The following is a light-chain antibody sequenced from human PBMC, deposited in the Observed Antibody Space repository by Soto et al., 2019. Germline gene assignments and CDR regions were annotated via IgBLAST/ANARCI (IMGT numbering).Light chain of an antibody. V-gene: IGKV4-1*01. CDR2: WAS. CDR1: QSVLYSSSNKNY. CDR3: QQYCSSPWT. Sequence: DIVMTQSPDSLAVSLGERATINCRSSQSVLYSSSNKNYLAWYQQKPGQPPKLLIYWASTRESGVPDRFSGSGPGTDFTLTISSLKAEDVAVYYCQQYCSSPWTFGKGTNVAIK. J-gene: IGKJ1*01.